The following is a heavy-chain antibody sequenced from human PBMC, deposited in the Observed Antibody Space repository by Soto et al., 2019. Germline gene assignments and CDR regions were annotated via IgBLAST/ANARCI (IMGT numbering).Heavy chain of an antibody. D-gene: IGHD3-10*01. Sequence: GASVKVSCKASGYTFTSYDINWVRQATGQGLEWMGWMNPNSGNTGYAQKFQGRVTMTRNTSISTAYMELSSLRSEDTAVYYCARRSMVRGVYWFDPWGQGTLVTVSS. CDR2: MNPNSGNT. J-gene: IGHJ5*02. V-gene: IGHV1-8*01. CDR3: ARRSMVRGVYWFDP. CDR1: GYTFTSYD.